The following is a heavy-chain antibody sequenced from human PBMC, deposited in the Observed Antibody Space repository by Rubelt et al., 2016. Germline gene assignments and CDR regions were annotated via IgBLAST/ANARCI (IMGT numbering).Heavy chain of an antibody. J-gene: IGHJ5*02. D-gene: IGHD5-12*01. V-gene: IGHV1-18*01. CDR2: ISAYNGNT. CDR3: ARDPTTRFTSTGWFDP. CDR1: GYTFTSYG. Sequence: QVQLVQSGAEVKTPGASVKVSCKASGYTFTSYGISWVRQAPGQGLEWMGWISAYNGNTNYAQKRQGRVTIATDTSTSTAYMELRSLRSDDTAVYYCARDPTTRFTSTGWFDPWGQGTLVTVSS.